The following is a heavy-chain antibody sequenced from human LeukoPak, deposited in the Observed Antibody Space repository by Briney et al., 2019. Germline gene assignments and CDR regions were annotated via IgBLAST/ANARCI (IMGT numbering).Heavy chain of an antibody. Sequence: PSETLSLTCTVSGGSISSYYWSWIRQPPGKGLEWIGYIYYSGSTNYNPSLKSRVTISVDTSKNQFSLKLSSVTAADTAVYYCVRDRLIAAADDYYYYGMDVWGQGTTVTVSS. CDR2: IYYSGST. J-gene: IGHJ6*02. CDR1: GGSISSYY. CDR3: VRDRLIAAADDYYYYGMDV. D-gene: IGHD6-13*01. V-gene: IGHV4-59*01.